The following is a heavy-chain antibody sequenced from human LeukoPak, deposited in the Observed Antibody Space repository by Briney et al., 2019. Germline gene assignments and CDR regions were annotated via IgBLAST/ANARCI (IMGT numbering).Heavy chain of an antibody. CDR3: ATYCGGDCYGVDY. CDR1: GYTFTSYG. V-gene: IGHV1-2*02. D-gene: IGHD2-21*01. CDR2: INPNSGGT. J-gene: IGHJ4*02. Sequence: ASVKVSCKASGYTFTSYGISWVRQAPGQGLEWMGWINPNSGGTNYAQKFQGRVTMTRDTSISTAYMELSRLRSDDTAVYYCATYCGGDCYGVDYWGQGTLVTVSS.